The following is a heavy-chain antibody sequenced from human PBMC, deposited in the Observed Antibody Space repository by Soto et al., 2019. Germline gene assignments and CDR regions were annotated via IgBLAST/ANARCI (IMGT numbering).Heavy chain of an antibody. V-gene: IGHV3-33*01. CDR1: GFTFSSYG. CDR2: INFDGSYK. CDR3: ARGGLDGTYCGGSCYTLDS. J-gene: IGHJ4*02. D-gene: IGHD2-21*01. Sequence: QVQLVESGGGVVQPGRSLRLSCAASGFTFSSYGMHCVRQAPGKGLEWVAIINFDGSYKYYADSVKGRFTISRDNSRNTLYLQMDSMSAEDTAVYYCARGGLDGTYCGGSCYTLDSWGQVNLVTVSS.